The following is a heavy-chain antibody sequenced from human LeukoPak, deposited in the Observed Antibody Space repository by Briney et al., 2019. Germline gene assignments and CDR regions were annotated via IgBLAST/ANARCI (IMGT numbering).Heavy chain of an antibody. CDR3: ARDHRGYSGYDHYYYYYGMDV. J-gene: IGHJ6*02. CDR1: GGTFSSYA. Sequence: SVKVSCKASGGTFSSYAISWVRQAPGQGLEWMGGIIPILGTANYAQKFQGRVTITADESTSTAYMELSSLRSEDTAVYYCARDHRGYSGYDHYYYYYGMDVWGQGTTVTVSS. V-gene: IGHV1-69*13. CDR2: IIPILGTA. D-gene: IGHD5-12*01.